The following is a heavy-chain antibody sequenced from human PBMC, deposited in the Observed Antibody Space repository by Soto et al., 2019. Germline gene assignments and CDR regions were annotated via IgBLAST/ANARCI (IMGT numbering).Heavy chain of an antibody. J-gene: IGHJ6*02. CDR1: GYTFTSYD. D-gene: IGHD1-7*01. CDR3: ARAPMYNWKYDWGPPPYYYGMDV. Sequence: GASVKVSCKASGYTFTSYDINWVRQATGQGLEWMGWMNPNSGNTGYAQKFQGRVTMTRNTSISTAYMELSSLRSEDTAVYYCARAPMYNWKYDWGPPPYYYGMDVWGQGTTVTVYS. CDR2: MNPNSGNT. V-gene: IGHV1-8*01.